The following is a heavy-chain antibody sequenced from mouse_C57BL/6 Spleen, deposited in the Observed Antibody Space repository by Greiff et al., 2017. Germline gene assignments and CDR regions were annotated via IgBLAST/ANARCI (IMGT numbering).Heavy chain of an antibody. J-gene: IGHJ2*01. CDR2: IYPGSGST. Sequence: VQLQQPGAELVKPGASVKMSCKASGYTFTSYWITWVKQRPGQGLEWIGDIYPGSGSTNYNEKFKSKATLTVDTSSSTAYMQLSSLTSEDSAVYYCAYYYGSSYDFDYWGQGTTLTVSS. CDR1: GYTFTSYW. CDR3: AYYYGSSYDFDY. V-gene: IGHV1-55*01. D-gene: IGHD1-1*01.